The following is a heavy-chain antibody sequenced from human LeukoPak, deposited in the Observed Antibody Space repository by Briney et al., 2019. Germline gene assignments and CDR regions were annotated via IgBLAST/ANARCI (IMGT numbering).Heavy chain of an antibody. CDR1: GFTFSSYG. CDR2: IWYDGSNK. Sequence: GRSLRLSCAASGFTFSSYGMRWVRQAPGKGLERVAVIWYDGSNKYYADSVKGRFTISRDNSKNTLYLQMNSLRAEDTAVYYCARISEDIVVVPAAPYYYYYYGMDVWGQGTTVTVSS. CDR3: ARISEDIVVVPAAPYYYYYYGMDV. D-gene: IGHD2-2*01. J-gene: IGHJ6*02. V-gene: IGHV3-33*01.